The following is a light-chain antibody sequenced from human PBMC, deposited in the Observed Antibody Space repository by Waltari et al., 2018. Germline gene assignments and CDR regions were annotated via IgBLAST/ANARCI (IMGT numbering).Light chain of an antibody. J-gene: IGKJ4*01. Sequence: EIVFTQSPATLSLSPGERATLSCRASQSVSNNLAWYQQKPGQAPRLLIYDVSSRATGIPARISARGAGTDFTLTINSLEPEDSAVYYCQQRTSWPPGLSFGGGTKVEIK. V-gene: IGKV3-11*01. CDR3: QQRTSWPPGLS. CDR2: DVS. CDR1: QSVSNN.